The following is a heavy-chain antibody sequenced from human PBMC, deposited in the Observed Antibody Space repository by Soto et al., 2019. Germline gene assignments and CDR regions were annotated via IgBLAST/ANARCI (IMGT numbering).Heavy chain of an antibody. V-gene: IGHV5-51*01. Sequence: GESLKISCNGSGYSFTNYWIGWVRQMPWKGLEWMGIIYPGDSDTRYSPSFQGQVTISADKSSSTAYLQWSSLKASDTAIYYCARRAPDTEHFQHWGQGTLVTVSS. CDR3: ARRAPDTEHFQH. CDR1: GYSFTNYW. J-gene: IGHJ1*01. CDR2: IYPGDSDT. D-gene: IGHD1-26*01.